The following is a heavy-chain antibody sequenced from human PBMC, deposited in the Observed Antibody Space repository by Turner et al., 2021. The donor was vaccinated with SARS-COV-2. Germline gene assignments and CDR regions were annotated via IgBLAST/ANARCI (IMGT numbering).Heavy chain of an antibody. D-gene: IGHD1-26*01. CDR2: IWYDGSNK. CDR1: GFTFSSYG. CDR3: AREGGVGATTGFDI. J-gene: IGHJ3*02. Sequence: QVQLVESGGGVVQPGRSLRLSCAASGFTFSSYGRHWVRPAPGKGLEWVAVIWYDGSNKYYADSVKGRFTISRDNSKNTLYLQMNSLRAEDTAVYYCAREGGVGATTGFDIWGQGTMVTVSS. V-gene: IGHV3-33*01.